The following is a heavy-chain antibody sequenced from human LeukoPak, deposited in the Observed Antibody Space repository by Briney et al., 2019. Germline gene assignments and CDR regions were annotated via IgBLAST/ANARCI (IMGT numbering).Heavy chain of an antibody. D-gene: IGHD2-15*01. CDR3: ARDRDMRGMGAFDI. J-gene: IGHJ3*02. CDR2: IYYSGST. Sequence: PSETLSLTCTVSGGSISSGDYYWSWIRQPPGKGLEWIGYIYYSGSTNYNPSLKSRVTISVDTSKNQFSLKLSSVTAADTAVYYCARDRDMRGMGAFDIWGQGTMVTVSS. V-gene: IGHV4-61*08. CDR1: GGSISSGDYY.